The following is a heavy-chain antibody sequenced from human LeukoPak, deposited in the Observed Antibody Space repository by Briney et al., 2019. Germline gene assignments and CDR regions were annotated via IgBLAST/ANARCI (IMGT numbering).Heavy chain of an antibody. J-gene: IGHJ4*02. CDR1: GGSISSYY. V-gene: IGHV4-59*12. D-gene: IGHD3-22*01. Sequence: SETLSLTCTVSGGSISSYYWSWIRQPPGKGLEWIGYIYYSGSTNYNPSLKSRVTISVDTSKNQFSLKLSSVTAADTAVYYCARRPGYYYDSSGYYRPSYYFDYWGQGTLVTVSS. CDR2: IYYSGST. CDR3: ARRPGYYYDSSGYYRPSYYFDY.